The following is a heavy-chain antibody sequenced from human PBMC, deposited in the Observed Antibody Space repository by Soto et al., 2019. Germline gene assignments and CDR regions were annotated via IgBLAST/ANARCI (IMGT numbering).Heavy chain of an antibody. D-gene: IGHD1-1*01. CDR2: IYATGTT. V-gene: IGHV4-4*07. J-gene: IGHJ5*02. CDR1: GASISGFY. Sequence: SETLSLTCTVSGASISGFYWSWIRKAAGKGLEWIGRIYATGTTDYNPSLKSRVMMSVDTSKKQFSLKLRSVTAADTAVYYCVRDGTKTLRDWFDPWGQGISVTVSS. CDR3: VRDGTKTLRDWFDP.